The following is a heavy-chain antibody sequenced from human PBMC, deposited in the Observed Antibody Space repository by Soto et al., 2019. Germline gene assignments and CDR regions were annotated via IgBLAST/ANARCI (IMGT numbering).Heavy chain of an antibody. Sequence: GGSLRLSCAASGFTFSNFWMNWDRQAPGRGLEWLAIIRQDGSEDLYVDSLKDRFTISRDNAKNSLYLQINSLRAEDTAVYYCAGGSGWLIAHWGQGTLVTVSS. J-gene: IGHJ4*02. D-gene: IGHD3-10*01. CDR3: AGGSGWLIAH. V-gene: IGHV3-7*04. CDR1: GFTFSNFW. CDR2: IRQDGSED.